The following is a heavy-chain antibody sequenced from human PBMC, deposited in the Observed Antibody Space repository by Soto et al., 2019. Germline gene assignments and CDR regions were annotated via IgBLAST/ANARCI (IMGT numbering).Heavy chain of an antibody. V-gene: IGHV4-59*08. CDR2: IYYSGST. D-gene: IGHD2-2*01. CDR3: ARGFHCSSTSCYPDLLYYYYYYMDV. CDR1: GGSISSYY. Sequence: SSETLSLTCTVSGGSISSYYWSWIRQPPGKGLEWIGYIYYSGSTNYNPSLKSRVTISVDTSKNQFSLKLSSVTAADTAVYYCARGFHCSSTSCYPDLLYYYYYYMDVWGKGTTVTVSS. J-gene: IGHJ6*03.